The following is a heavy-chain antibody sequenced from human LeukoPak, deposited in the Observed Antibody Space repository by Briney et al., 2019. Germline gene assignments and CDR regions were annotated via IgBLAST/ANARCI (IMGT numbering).Heavy chain of an antibody. CDR2: ISGSGYKT. CDR3: AKEYSGSFSPFPSYFDY. CDR1: VFTFSSYG. V-gene: IGHV3-23*01. Sequence: GGSLRLSCAASVFTFSSYGMSWVRQAPGKGLECVSAISGSGYKTFYADSVKGRFTISRHNSKNTLYLQMNSLRAEDTAVYYCAKEYSGSFSPFPSYFDYWGQGTLVTVSS. D-gene: IGHD1-26*01. J-gene: IGHJ4*02.